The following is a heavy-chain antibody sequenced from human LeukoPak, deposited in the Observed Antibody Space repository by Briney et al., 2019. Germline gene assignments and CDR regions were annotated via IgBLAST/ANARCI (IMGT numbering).Heavy chain of an antibody. CDR3: ARRGYSSGWNRFDY. CDR1: GFTFSTYS. D-gene: IGHD6-25*01. Sequence: GGSLRLSCAVSGFTFSTYSMNWVRQAPGKGLEWVSSISSSSSHIYYADSVRGRFTISRDNAKNSLYLQMNSLRAEDTAVYYCARRGYSSGWNRFDYWGQGTLVTVSS. V-gene: IGHV3-21*01. J-gene: IGHJ4*02. CDR2: ISSSSSHI.